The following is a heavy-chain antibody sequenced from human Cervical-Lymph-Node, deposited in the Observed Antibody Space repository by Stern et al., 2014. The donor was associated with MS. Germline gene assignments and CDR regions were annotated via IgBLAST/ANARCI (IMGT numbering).Heavy chain of an antibody. J-gene: IGHJ4*02. D-gene: IGHD1-14*01. CDR1: GFKFSIYW. Sequence: VQLLESGAELIRPGESLKISCKGSGFKFSIYWIAWVRQMPGKGLEWRGISYPGDSETRYSPSFQGQVTMSDDKSTSTAYLQWSSLNASDTAMYFCARQTTAWASDVWGQGTLVTVSS. CDR3: ARQTTAWASDV. V-gene: IGHV5-51*01. CDR2: SYPGDSET.